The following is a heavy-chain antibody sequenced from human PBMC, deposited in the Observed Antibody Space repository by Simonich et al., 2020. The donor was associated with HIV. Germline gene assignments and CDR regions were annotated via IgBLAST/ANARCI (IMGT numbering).Heavy chain of an antibody. Sequence: QVQLVQSGAEVQKPGSSVKVSCKAFGGSFSRYALRWVRQAPGQGLEGKGGILNGCGTPNYAQKFQDRVTITADVSTSTVYMELSSLRSEDTAVYYCARGGYSNPYYFDYWGQGTLVTVSS. CDR1: GGSFSRYA. D-gene: IGHD5-12*01. CDR2: ILNGCGTP. CDR3: ARGGYSNPYYFDY. J-gene: IGHJ4*02. V-gene: IGHV1-69*13.